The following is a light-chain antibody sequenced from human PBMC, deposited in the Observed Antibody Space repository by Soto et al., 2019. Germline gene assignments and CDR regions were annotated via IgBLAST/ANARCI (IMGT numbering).Light chain of an antibody. CDR3: TSYAGSNPPYV. Sequence: QSALTQPPSASGSPGQSVTISCTRTSSDVGGYNYVSWYQHHPGKAPKLMIYEVTKRPSGVPDRFSGSKSGNTASLTVSGLQAEDEADYYCTSYAGSNPPYVFGTGTKLTVL. V-gene: IGLV2-8*01. J-gene: IGLJ1*01. CDR1: SSDVGGYNY. CDR2: EVT.